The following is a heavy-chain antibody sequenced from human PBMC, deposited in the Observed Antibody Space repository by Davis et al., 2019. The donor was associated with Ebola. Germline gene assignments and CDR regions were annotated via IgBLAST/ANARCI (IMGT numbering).Heavy chain of an antibody. CDR1: VGTFSSYA. CDR2: IIPIFGTA. Sequence: SVHVSRQASVGTFSSYAISWVRQAPGQGLEWMGGIIPIFGTANDAQKLQGRVTITADKSTSTAYMELSSLRSEDTAVYYCARALSDLGELFGYWGQGTLVTVSS. V-gene: IGHV1-69*06. CDR3: ARALSDLGELFGY. D-gene: IGHD3-16*01. J-gene: IGHJ4*02.